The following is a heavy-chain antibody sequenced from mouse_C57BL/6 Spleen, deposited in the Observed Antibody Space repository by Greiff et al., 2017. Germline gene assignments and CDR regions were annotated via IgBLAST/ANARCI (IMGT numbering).Heavy chain of an antibody. CDR1: GYTFTSYT. V-gene: IGHV1-4*01. D-gene: IGHD4-1*01. CDR2: INPSSGYT. J-gene: IGHJ4*01. Sequence: VQLQESGAELARPGASVKMSCKASGYTFTSYTMHWVKQRPGQGLEWIGYINPSSGYTKYNQKFKDKATLTADKSSSTAYMQLSSLASEDSAVYYCARPLGYAMDYWGQETSDTVSS. CDR3: ARPLGYAMDY.